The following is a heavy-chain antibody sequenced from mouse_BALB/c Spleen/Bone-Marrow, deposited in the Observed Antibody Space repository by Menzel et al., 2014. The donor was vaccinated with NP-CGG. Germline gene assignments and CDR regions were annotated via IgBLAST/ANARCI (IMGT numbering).Heavy chain of an antibody. CDR3: ARWEYYAMDY. J-gene: IGHJ4*01. CDR2: IDPANGNT. V-gene: IGHV14-3*02. D-gene: IGHD4-1*01. CDR1: DFNIKDTY. Sequence: VHVKQSGAELVKPGASVKLSCTASDFNIKDTYMHWVKQRPEQGLEWIGRIDPANGNTKYDPKFQGKATITADTSSNTAYLQLSSLTSGDTAVYYCARWEYYAMDYWGQGTSVTVSS.